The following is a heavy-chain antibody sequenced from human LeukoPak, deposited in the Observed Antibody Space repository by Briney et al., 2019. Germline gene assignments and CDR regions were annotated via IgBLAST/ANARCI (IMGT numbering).Heavy chain of an antibody. CDR3: ARDSDILTGYSADFAY. CDR2: IFSSSSYI. J-gene: IGHJ4*02. D-gene: IGHD3-9*01. Sequence: GGSLRLSCAAPGFTLSSYSINWVRQAPGKRREWGSSIFSSSSYIYSEDSVKGRFTISRDNAKKSLYLQMTSLRRVERAVYYVARDSDILTGYSADFAYWGQGTLVTVSA. V-gene: IGHV3-21*01. CDR1: GFTLSSYS.